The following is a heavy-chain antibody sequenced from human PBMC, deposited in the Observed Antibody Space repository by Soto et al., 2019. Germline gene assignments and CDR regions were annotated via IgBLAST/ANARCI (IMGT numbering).Heavy chain of an antibody. J-gene: IGHJ4*02. CDR2: ISGSGGST. Sequence: GGSLRLSCAASGFTFSSYAMSCVRQAPGKGLEWVSAISGSGGSTYYADSVKGRFTISRDNSKNTLYLQMNSLRAEDTAVYYCAKGDRSYYTLRPFDYWGQGTLVTVSS. D-gene: IGHD1-26*01. CDR1: GFTFSSYA. V-gene: IGHV3-23*01. CDR3: AKGDRSYYTLRPFDY.